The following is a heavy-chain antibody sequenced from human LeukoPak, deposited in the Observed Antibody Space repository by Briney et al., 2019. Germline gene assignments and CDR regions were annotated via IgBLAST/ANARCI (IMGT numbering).Heavy chain of an antibody. CDR2: INPSGGST. D-gene: IGHD2-2*03. CDR1: GYTFTSYY. Sequence: GASVKVSCKASGYTFTSYYMHWVRQAPGQGLEWMGIINPSGGSTSYAQKFQGRVTMTRDTSTSTVYMELSRLRSEDTAVYYCARDLDIVVVPAARGFDYWGQGILVTVSS. V-gene: IGHV1-46*01. CDR3: ARDLDIVVVPAARGFDY. J-gene: IGHJ4*02.